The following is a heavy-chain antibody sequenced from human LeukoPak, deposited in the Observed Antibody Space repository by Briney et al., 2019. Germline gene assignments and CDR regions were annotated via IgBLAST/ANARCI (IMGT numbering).Heavy chain of an antibody. CDR2: IYYRGIT. J-gene: IGHJ4*02. D-gene: IGHD5-12*01. CDR1: GASISSYY. V-gene: IGHV4-59*12. Sequence: SETLSLTCTVSGASISSYYWSWIRQPPGKGLEWITYIYYRGITSYNPSLKSRVSISVDTSKNQISLKLSSVTAADTAVYYCARGGGYSGYDFGYWGQGTLVTVSS. CDR3: ARGGGYSGYDFGY.